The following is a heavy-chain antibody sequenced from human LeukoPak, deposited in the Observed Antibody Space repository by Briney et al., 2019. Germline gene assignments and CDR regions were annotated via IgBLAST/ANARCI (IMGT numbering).Heavy chain of an antibody. Sequence: GGSLRLSCVGSGFSFSTYDMGWVRQTPGKGLEWVSAISTTGGYTEDADSVKGRFTISRDNSQNTLFLQMHSLRAEDTAVYYCAKKPATIKFPFDIWGRGTLVTVSP. CDR3: AKKPATIKFPFDI. J-gene: IGHJ4*02. D-gene: IGHD5-24*01. CDR2: ISTTGGYT. CDR1: GFSFSTYD. V-gene: IGHV3-23*01.